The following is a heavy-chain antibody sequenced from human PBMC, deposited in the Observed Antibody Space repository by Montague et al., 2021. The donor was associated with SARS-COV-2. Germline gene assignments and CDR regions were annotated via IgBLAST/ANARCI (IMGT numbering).Heavy chain of an antibody. J-gene: IGHJ6*02. V-gene: IGHV4-39*07. Sequence: SETLSLTCTVSGASISSSSYYRGWIRQPPGKGLEWIGSIYFSGSTYYNPSLKSRDTISVDTSKNQFSLELSSVTAADTAVYYCARVGRQQLVRLSGMDVWGQGTTVTVSS. CDR2: IYFSGST. CDR3: ARVGRQQLVRLSGMDV. D-gene: IGHD6-13*01. CDR1: GASISSSSYY.